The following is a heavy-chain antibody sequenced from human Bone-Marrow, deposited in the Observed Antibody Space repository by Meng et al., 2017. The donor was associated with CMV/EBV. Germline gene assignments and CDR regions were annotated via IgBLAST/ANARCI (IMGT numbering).Heavy chain of an antibody. CDR2: ISAYNGNT. Sequence: ASVKVSCKASGYTFTSYGISWVRQAPGQGLEWMGWISAYNGNTNYAQKLQGRVTMTTDTSTSTAYMELRSLRSDDTAVYYCAREVKGAMVRGERIHYYYGMDVWGQGNTVNVPS. CDR3: AREVKGAMVRGERIHYYYGMDV. J-gene: IGHJ6*02. V-gene: IGHV1-18*01. CDR1: GYTFTSYG. D-gene: IGHD3-10*01.